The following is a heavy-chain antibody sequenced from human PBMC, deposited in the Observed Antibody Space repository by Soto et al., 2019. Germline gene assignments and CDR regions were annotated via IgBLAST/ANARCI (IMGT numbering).Heavy chain of an antibody. Sequence: PGGSLRLSCAASGFTFSSYGMHWVRQAPGKGLEWVAVIWYDGSNKYYADSVKGRFTISRDNSKNTLYLQMNSLRAEDTAVYYCARGLQYSSGWYVGSSSYFDYWGQGTLVTVSS. CDR2: IWYDGSNK. J-gene: IGHJ4*02. V-gene: IGHV3-33*01. CDR1: GFTFSSYG. D-gene: IGHD6-19*01. CDR3: ARGLQYSSGWYVGSSSYFDY.